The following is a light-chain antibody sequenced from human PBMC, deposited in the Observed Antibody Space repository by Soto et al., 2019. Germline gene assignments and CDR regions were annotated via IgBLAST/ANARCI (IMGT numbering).Light chain of an antibody. Sequence: VRWQQPPSTLSLSPGERATLSCRASQTVRNNYLAWYQQKPGQAPRLLIYDASSRATGIPDRFSGGGSGTDFTLTISRLEPEDFAVYYCQQFSSYPLTFGGGTKVDIK. CDR3: QQFSSYPLT. CDR1: QTVRNNY. V-gene: IGKV3-20*01. CDR2: DAS. J-gene: IGKJ4*01.